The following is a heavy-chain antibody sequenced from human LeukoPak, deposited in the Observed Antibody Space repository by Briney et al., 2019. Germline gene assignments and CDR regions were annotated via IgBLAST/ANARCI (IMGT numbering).Heavy chain of an antibody. Sequence: GGSLRLSCAASGFTFSSYEMNWVRQAPGKGLEWVSYISSSGSTIYYADSVKGRFTISRDNAKNTLYLQMNRLGAEDTAVYYCARVDNQNFDWPIHFDYWGQGTLVTVSS. V-gene: IGHV3-48*03. J-gene: IGHJ4*02. CDR2: ISSSGSTI. CDR1: GFTFSSYE. D-gene: IGHD3-9*01. CDR3: ARVDNQNFDWPIHFDY.